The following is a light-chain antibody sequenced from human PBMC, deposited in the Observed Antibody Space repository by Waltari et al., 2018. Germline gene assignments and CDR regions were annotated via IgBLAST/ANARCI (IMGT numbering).Light chain of an antibody. CDR2: WAS. Sequence: DIVMTQSPDSLAVSLGERATINRKSSRTVLYSSNNKNYLAWYQQKPGQPPKLVIYWASTRESGVPDRFSASGSGTDFNFTISSLQAEDVAVYYCQQYYTSPYTFAQGTKLEI. CDR1: RTVLYSSNNKNY. CDR3: QQYYTSPYT. V-gene: IGKV4-1*01. J-gene: IGKJ2*01.